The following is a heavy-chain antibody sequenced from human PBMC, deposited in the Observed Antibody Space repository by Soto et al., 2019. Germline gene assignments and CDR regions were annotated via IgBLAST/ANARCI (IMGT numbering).Heavy chain of an antibody. Sequence: ASVKVSCKASGYTFTGYYMHWVRQAPGQGLEWMGWINPNSGGTNYAQKFQGWVTMTRDTSISTAYMELSRLRSDDTAVYYCARVGAGIVATIGGGYFDYWGQGTLVTVSS. CDR3: ARVGAGIVATIGGGYFDY. CDR1: GYTFTGYY. J-gene: IGHJ4*02. CDR2: INPNSGGT. D-gene: IGHD5-12*01. V-gene: IGHV1-2*04.